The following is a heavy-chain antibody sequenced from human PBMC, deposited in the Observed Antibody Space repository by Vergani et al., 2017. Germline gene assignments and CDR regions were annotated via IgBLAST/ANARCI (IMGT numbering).Heavy chain of an antibody. CDR1: GGSFSGYY. J-gene: IGHJ2*01. D-gene: IGHD2-15*01. Sequence: QVQLQQWGAGLLKPSETLSLTCAVYGGSFSGYYWSWIRQPPGKGLEWIGEINHSGSTNYNPSLKSRVTISVDTSKNQFSLKLSSVTAADTAVYYCARLKGGXFDLWGRGTLVTVSS. CDR3: ARLKGGXFDL. CDR2: INHSGST. V-gene: IGHV4-34*01.